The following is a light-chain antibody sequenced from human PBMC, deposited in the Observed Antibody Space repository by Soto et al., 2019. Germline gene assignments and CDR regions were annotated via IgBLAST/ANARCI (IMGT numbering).Light chain of an antibody. J-gene: IGLJ3*02. Sequence: QAVLTQPPSVSAAPGQKVTISCSGSTSNIGNNYVSWYQHLPGTAPKLLIYENNKRPSGIPDRFSGSKSGTSATLGITGLQTGDEADYYCGTWDSSLSASGVFGGGTQLTVL. V-gene: IGLV1-51*02. CDR3: GTWDSSLSASGV. CDR1: TSNIGNNY. CDR2: ENN.